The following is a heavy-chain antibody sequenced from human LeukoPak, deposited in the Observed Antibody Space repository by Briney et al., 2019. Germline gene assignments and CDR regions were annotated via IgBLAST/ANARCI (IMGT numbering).Heavy chain of an antibody. D-gene: IGHD5-12*01. CDR2: INEDGSAK. CDR3: ARDSGYNAFDY. Sequence: PGGSLRLSCADSGFLFSNSWMAWVCQAPGRGLEWLANINEDGSAKTCVDSVKGRFTISRDNAKNSLYLQMNSLRAEDTAMYYCARDSGYNAFDYWGQGTLVTVSS. CDR1: GFLFSNSW. J-gene: IGHJ4*02. V-gene: IGHV3-7*05.